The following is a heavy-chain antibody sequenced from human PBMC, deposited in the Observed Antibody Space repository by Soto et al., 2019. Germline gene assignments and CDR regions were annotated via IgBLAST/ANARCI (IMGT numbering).Heavy chain of an antibody. CDR1: GYTFTKYG. CDR2: NSGSSGNA. D-gene: IGHD3-16*01. J-gene: IGHJ4*02. V-gene: IGHV1-18*01. Sequence: QVQLVQSGAEVKNPGASVKVSCKTSGYTFTKYGVGWVRQAPGQGLEWMGWNSGSSGNANYAEKVQGRITLTTDTSTSTAYLELRSLRSDDTAVYYCAREMAGLGGEYDYWGQGTLVTVSS. CDR3: AREMAGLGGEYDY.